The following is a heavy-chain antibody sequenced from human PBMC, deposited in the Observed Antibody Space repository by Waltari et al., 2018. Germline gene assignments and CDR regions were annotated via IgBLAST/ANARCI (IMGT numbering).Heavy chain of an antibody. CDR1: GGTFSSYA. CDR3: ARPGRSYCSSTSCPPHY. J-gene: IGHJ4*02. CDR2: IIPIFGTA. V-gene: IGHV1-69*13. D-gene: IGHD2-2*01. Sequence: QVQLVQSGAEVKKPGSSVKVSCQASGGTFSSYATSWVPQAPGQGLEWMGGIIPIFGTANYAQKFQGRVTITADESTSTAYMELSSLRSEDTAVYYCARPGRSYCSSTSCPPHYWGQGTLVTVSS.